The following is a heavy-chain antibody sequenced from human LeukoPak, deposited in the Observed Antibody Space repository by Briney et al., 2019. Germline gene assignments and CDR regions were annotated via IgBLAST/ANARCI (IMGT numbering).Heavy chain of an antibody. D-gene: IGHD5-24*01. CDR2: ISSNGGSR. CDR3: VKDSEMATINAFDI. V-gene: IGHV3-64D*06. Sequence: GGSLRPSCSASRFTLSAYAMQWVRQAPGKGLEYVSEISSNGGSRNYEDSVKGRFTISSDNSKNTRYLQMSSLRAEDTAVYYCVKDSEMATINAFDIWGQGPMVTVS. CDR1: RFTLSAYA. J-gene: IGHJ3*02.